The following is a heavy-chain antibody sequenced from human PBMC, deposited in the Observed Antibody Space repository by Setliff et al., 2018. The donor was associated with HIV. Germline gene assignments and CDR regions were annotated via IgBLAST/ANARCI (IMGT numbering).Heavy chain of an antibody. CDR2: IYHGGSV. V-gene: IGHV4-38-2*02. CDR3: ARGIRMLLDSNRGVYTHDAVDL. J-gene: IGHJ3*01. Sequence: SETLSLTCTVSGYSISTSSWWGWVRQSPGRGLQWIGSIYHGGSVYYNPSLQSRVTISLDRSKNQFSLNMISVTAADSAIYFCARGIRMLLDSNRGVYTHDAVDLWGQGTTVTVSS. CDR1: GYSISTSSW. D-gene: IGHD3-10*01.